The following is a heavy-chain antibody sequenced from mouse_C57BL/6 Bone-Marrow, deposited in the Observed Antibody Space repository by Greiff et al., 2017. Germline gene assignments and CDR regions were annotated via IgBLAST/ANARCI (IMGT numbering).Heavy chain of an antibody. V-gene: IGHV1-81*01. D-gene: IGHD1-1*01. J-gene: IGHJ1*03. CDR1: GYTFTSYG. CDR3: AGSSPCHWYFDV. CDR2: IYPRSGNT. Sequence: VQVVESGAELARPGASVKLSCKASGYTFTSYGISWVKQRTGQGLEWIGEIYPRSGNTYYNEKFKGKATLTADKSSSTAYMELRSLTSEDSAVYFCAGSSPCHWYFDVWGTGTTVTVSS.